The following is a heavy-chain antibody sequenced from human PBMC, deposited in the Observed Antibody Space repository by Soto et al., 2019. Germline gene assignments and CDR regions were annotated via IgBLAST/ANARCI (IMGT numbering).Heavy chain of an antibody. CDR3: ARDLYSSSAPGFDY. Sequence: ASVKVSCKASGGTFSSYAISWVRQAPGQGLEWMGGIIPIFGTANYAQKFQGRATITADESTSTAYMELSSLRSEDTAVYYCARDLYSSSAPGFDYWGQGTLVTVSS. J-gene: IGHJ4*02. CDR1: GGTFSSYA. D-gene: IGHD6-6*01. V-gene: IGHV1-69*13. CDR2: IIPIFGTA.